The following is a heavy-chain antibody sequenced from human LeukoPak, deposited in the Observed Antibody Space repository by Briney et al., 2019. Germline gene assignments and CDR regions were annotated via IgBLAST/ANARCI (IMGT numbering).Heavy chain of an antibody. CDR3: AKAPPYKKYFDY. V-gene: IGHV3-23*01. CDR2: ISGSGGST. Sequence: PGRSLRLSCAASGFTFSSYAMSWVRQAPGKGLEWVSAISGSGGSTNYAGSVKGRFTISRDNSENTLYLQPNSLRAEDTAVYYCAKAPPYKKYFDYWGQGTLVTVSS. CDR1: GFTFSSYA. J-gene: IGHJ4*02. D-gene: IGHD1-1*01.